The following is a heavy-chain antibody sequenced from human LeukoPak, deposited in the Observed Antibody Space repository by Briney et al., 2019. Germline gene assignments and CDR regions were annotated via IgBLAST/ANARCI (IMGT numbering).Heavy chain of an antibody. CDR2: IRYDGSNK. V-gene: IGHV3-30*02. CDR3: AKPIRHSSSSSEFDY. Sequence: GGSLRLSCAASGFTFSSYGMHWVRQAPGKGLEWVAFIRYDGSNKYYADSVKGRFTISRDNSKNTLYLQMNSLRAEDTAVYYCAKPIRHSSSSSEFDYWGQGTLVTVSS. J-gene: IGHJ4*02. CDR1: GFTFSSYG. D-gene: IGHD6-6*01.